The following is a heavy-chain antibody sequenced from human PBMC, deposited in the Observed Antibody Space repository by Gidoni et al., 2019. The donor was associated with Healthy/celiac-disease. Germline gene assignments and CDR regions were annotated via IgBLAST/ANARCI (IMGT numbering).Heavy chain of an antibody. J-gene: IGHJ4*02. CDR2: IYHSGST. V-gene: IGHV4-38-2*01. CDR1: GYSISSGYY. Sequence: QVQLQESGPGLVKPSETLSLTCAVSGYSISSGYYWGWIRQPPGKGLEWIGSIYHSGSTYYNPSLKSRVTISVDTSKNQFSLKLSSVTAADTAVYYCVEYGGYRDYWGQGTLVTVSS. D-gene: IGHD5-12*01. CDR3: VEYGGYRDY.